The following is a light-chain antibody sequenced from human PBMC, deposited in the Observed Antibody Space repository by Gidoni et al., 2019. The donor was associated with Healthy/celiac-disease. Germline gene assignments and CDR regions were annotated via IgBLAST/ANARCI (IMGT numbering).Light chain of an antibody. CDR3: QQYYNTPFT. J-gene: IGKJ3*01. V-gene: IGKV1-33*01. Sequence: DIQMTQSPSSLSASVGDRVTITCQASQDISNYLNWYQQKPGKAPKLLIYDASNLETGVPSRFSGSGSGTDFTFTISSLQPEDIATYYCQQYYNTPFTFXHXTKVDIK. CDR1: QDISNY. CDR2: DAS.